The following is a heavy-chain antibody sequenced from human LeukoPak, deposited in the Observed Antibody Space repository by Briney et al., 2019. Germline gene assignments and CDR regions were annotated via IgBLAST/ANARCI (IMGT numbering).Heavy chain of an antibody. J-gene: IGHJ4*02. V-gene: IGHV4-59*01. CDR3: ARVTGSSGYYY. CDR2: IYYXGST. CDR1: GGSISXXX. Sequence: SETLSLTCTVSGGSISXXXXXXIRQPPGXXXEWIGYIYYXGSTXXXXXLXSRXXISVDTSKNQFSLKLSSVTAADTAVYYCARVTGSSGYYYWGQGTLVTVSS. D-gene: IGHD3-22*01.